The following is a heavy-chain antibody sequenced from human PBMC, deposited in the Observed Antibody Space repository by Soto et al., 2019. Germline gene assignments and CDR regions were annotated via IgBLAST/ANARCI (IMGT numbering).Heavy chain of an antibody. CDR3: ASDYYGSGRGYYGMDV. CDR2: IDPSDSYT. V-gene: IGHV5-10-1*01. Sequence: EVQLVQSGAEVKKPGESLRISCKGSGYSFTSYWISWVRQMPGKGLEWMGRIDPSDSYTNYSPSFQGHVTISADKSISTAYLQWSSLKASDTAMYYCASDYYGSGRGYYGMDVWGQGTTVTVSS. CDR1: GYSFTSYW. D-gene: IGHD3-10*01. J-gene: IGHJ6*02.